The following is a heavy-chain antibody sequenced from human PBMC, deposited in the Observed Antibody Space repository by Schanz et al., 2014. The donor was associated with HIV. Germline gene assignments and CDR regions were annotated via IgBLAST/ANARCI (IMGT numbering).Heavy chain of an antibody. CDR1: GFTFSSYS. Sequence: EVQLVESGGGLVKPGGSLRLSCAASGFTFSSYSMNWVRQAPGKGLEWVSSISSSSSFIYYADSVKGRITISRDNSKNAVYLQMNSLRVEDRAVYYCARDRMTANWKNAMDVWGQGTTVIVSS. CDR2: ISSSSSFI. J-gene: IGHJ6*02. CDR3: ARDRMTANWKNAMDV. D-gene: IGHD2-21*02. V-gene: IGHV3-21*01.